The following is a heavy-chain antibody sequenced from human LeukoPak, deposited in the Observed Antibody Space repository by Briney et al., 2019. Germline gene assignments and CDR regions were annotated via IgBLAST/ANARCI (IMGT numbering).Heavy chain of an antibody. Sequence: SETLSPTCTVSGGSISSYSWSWIRQPPGKGLEWIGYFYYTGSTNYNPSLKSRVSVSVDTPQNQFSLKLSSVTAADTAVYYCARTTTGYSYGHGAFDIWGQGTMVTVSS. CDR2: FYYTGST. V-gene: IGHV4-59*08. D-gene: IGHD5-18*01. CDR3: ARTTTGYSYGHGAFDI. CDR1: GGSISSYS. J-gene: IGHJ3*02.